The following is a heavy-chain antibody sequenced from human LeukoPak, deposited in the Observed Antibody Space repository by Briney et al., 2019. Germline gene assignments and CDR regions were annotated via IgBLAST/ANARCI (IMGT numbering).Heavy chain of an antibody. J-gene: IGHJ4*02. D-gene: IGHD3-22*01. CDR1: GGSISSSPYY. CDR2: IYYSGTT. V-gene: IGHV4-39*07. CDR3: ARRGRGITMNY. Sequence: SETLSLTCTVSGGSISSSPYYWGWIRQPPGKGLEWIGSIYYSGTTHYSPSLESRVTISVDTSKNQFSLKLASVTAADTAVYYCARRGRGITMNYWGQETLVTVSS.